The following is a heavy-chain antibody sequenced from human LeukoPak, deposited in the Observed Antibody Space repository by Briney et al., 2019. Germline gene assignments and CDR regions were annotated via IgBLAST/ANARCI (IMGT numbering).Heavy chain of an antibody. Sequence: SETLSLTCTVSGDAISIYYWNWIRQSPGKGLEWIGYVHYSTRPNYNHSLNSRVTMSVDTSKNQSYLSLNSVTAADTAVYYCAKWWEAGHAFDIWGQGTMVTVSS. CDR2: VHYSTRP. J-gene: IGHJ3*02. V-gene: IGHV4-59*01. CDR3: AKWWEAGHAFDI. CDR1: GDAISIYY. D-gene: IGHD2-15*01.